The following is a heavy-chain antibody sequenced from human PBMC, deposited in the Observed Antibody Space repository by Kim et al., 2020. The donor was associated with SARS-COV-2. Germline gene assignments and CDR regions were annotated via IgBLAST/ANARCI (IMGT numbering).Heavy chain of an antibody. D-gene: IGHD5-18*01. CDR3: AKDSGGYTYILDY. V-gene: IGHV3-30*18. J-gene: IGHJ4*02. CDR2: ISYDGNNK. Sequence: GGSLRLSCAASGFTFSTYGMHWVRQTPVKGLEWVAIISYDGNNKYYADSVKGRFTISRDNSKNTLYLQMNNLRTEDTAVYYCAKDSGGYTYILDYWGQGTLVTVSS. CDR1: GFTFSTYG.